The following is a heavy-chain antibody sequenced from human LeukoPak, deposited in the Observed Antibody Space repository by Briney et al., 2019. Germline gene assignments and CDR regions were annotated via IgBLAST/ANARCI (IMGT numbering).Heavy chain of an antibody. J-gene: IGHJ4*02. CDR2: INPNSGGT. Sequence: ASVKVSCKASGYTFTSYGISWVRQAPGQGLEWMGWINPNSGGTNYAQKFQGRVTMTRDTSISTAYMELSRLRSDDTAVYYCARESESYYDSSVYDYWGQGTLVTVSS. CDR1: GYTFTSYG. V-gene: IGHV1-2*02. D-gene: IGHD3-22*01. CDR3: ARESESYYDSSVYDY.